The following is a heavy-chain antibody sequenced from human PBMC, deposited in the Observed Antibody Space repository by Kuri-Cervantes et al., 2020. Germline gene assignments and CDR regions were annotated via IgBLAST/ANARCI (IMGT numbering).Heavy chain of an antibody. Sequence: GSLRLSCTVSGGSISSSSYYWGWIRQPPGKGLEWIGTVYHTGSTNYNPSLKSRVTISLDTSKNQFSLKLSSVTAADTAVYYCARHAARAVKWLVSYDALGGSPFWGQGTLVTVSS. V-gene: IGHV4-39*01. CDR1: GGSISSSSYY. CDR2: VYHTGST. CDR3: ARHAARAVKWLVSYDALGGSPF. D-gene: IGHD6-19*01. J-gene: IGHJ4*02.